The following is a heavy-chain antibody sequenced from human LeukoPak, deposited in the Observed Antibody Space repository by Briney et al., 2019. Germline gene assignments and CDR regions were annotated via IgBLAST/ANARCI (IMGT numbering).Heavy chain of an antibody. CDR3: AKEGARFGGFTPLGYFDY. D-gene: IGHD3-16*01. J-gene: IGHJ4*02. CDR1: GFTFSSYG. Sequence: LPGGSLRLSCAASGFTFSSYGMHWVRQAPGKGLEWVAFIRYDGSNKYYADSVKGRFTISRDNSKNTLYLQMNSLRAEDTAVYYCAKEGARFGGFTPLGYFDYWGQGPLVTVSS. CDR2: IRYDGSNK. V-gene: IGHV3-30*02.